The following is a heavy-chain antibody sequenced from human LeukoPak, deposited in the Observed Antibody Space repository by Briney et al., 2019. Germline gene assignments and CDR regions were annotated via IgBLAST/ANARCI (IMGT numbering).Heavy chain of an antibody. CDR2: INYSGST. V-gene: IGHV4-59*11. Sequence: SETLSLTCTVYGGSISGHYWSWIRQTPGKGLEWIGKINYSGSTNYNPSLKSRVTISVDTSKNQFSLKLSSVTAADTAVYYCARDTAVAVWGQGTLVTVSS. CDR3: ARDTAVAV. CDR1: GGSISGHY. D-gene: IGHD6-19*01. J-gene: IGHJ4*02.